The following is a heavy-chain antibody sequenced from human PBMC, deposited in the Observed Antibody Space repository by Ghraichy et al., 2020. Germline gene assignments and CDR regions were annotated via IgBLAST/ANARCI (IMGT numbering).Heavy chain of an antibody. CDR3: ARARDRYSSSWYGPDGMDV. CDR1: GFTFSSYD. D-gene: IGHD6-13*01. V-gene: IGHV3-13*01. CDR2: IGTAGDT. Sequence: GGSLRLSCAASGFTFSSYDMHWVRQATGKGLEWVSAIGTAGDTYYPGSVKGRFTISRENAKNSLYLQMNSLRAGDTAVYYCARARDRYSSSWYGPDGMDVWGQVTTVTVSS. J-gene: IGHJ6*02.